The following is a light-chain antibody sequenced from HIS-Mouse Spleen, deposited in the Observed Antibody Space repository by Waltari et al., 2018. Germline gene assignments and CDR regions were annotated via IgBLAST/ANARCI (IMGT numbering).Light chain of an antibody. CDR3: QVWDSSSDHVV. CDR1: NSGRKI. CDR2: DES. J-gene: IGLJ2*01. Sequence: SYVLTQPPSVSVAPGKTARITRGGNNSGRKIVHWYQQKQGQAPVLVVYDESDRPSGIPERFSSSNSGNTATLTISRVEAGDEADYYCQVWDSSSDHVVFGGGTKLTVL. V-gene: IGLV3-21*03.